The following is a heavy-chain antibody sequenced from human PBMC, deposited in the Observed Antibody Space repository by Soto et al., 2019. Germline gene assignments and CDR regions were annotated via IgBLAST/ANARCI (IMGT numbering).Heavy chain of an antibody. D-gene: IGHD1-1*01. CDR3: ARHCLVERRFSSYYCGMDV. V-gene: IGHV5-10-1*01. Sequence: PGESLKISCKGSGYSFTSYWISWVRQMPGKGLGWMGRIDPCDSYTNYSASFQGPVTIFAGKCISHAYLPWSILKDSEPGLYFCARHCLVERRFSSYYCGMDVWGQGTTVTVSS. CDR1: GYSFTSYW. J-gene: IGHJ6*02. CDR2: IDPCDSYT.